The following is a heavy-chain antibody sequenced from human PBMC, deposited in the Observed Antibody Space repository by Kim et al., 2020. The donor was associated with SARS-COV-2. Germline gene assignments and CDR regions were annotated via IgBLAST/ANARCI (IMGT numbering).Heavy chain of an antibody. V-gene: IGHV4-39*01. CDR1: GGSINSSSHY. D-gene: IGHD3-16*01. Sequence: SETLSLTCSVSGGSINSSSHYWGWIRQPPGKGLEWVGSIFYRGSTYYNPSLRSRVTISVDTSKNQFSLKLSSVTAADTAVYFCARQPSLGGYFDYWGQGTLVPVSS. CDR3: ARQPSLGGYFDY. CDR2: IFYRGST. J-gene: IGHJ4*02.